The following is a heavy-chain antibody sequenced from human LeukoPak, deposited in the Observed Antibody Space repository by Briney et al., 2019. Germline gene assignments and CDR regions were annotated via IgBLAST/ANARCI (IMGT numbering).Heavy chain of an antibody. Sequence: SETLSLTCAVYGGSFSGYYWSWIRQPPGKGLEWIGEINHSASTNYNPSLKSRVTISGDTSKNQFSLTLSSVTAADTAVYCCARGNLEWLSLDYWGQGTLVTVSS. CDR1: GGSFSGYY. J-gene: IGHJ4*02. CDR2: INHSAST. D-gene: IGHD3-3*01. V-gene: IGHV4-34*09. CDR3: ARGNLEWLSLDY.